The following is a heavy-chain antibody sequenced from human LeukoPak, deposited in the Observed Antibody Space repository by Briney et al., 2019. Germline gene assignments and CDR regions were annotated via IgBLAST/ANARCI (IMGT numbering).Heavy chain of an antibody. Sequence: ASVKVSCKASGYTFTGYYMHWVRQAPGQGLEWMGWINPSSGGTNYAQKFQGRVTMTRDTSISTAYMELSRLRSDDTAVYYCARWEGGSYSFDYWGQGTLVTVSS. D-gene: IGHD1-26*01. CDR2: INPSSGGT. CDR1: GYTFTGYY. J-gene: IGHJ4*02. CDR3: ARWEGGSYSFDY. V-gene: IGHV1-2*02.